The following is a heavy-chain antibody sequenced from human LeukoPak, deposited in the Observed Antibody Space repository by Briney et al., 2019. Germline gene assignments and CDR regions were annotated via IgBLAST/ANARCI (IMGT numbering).Heavy chain of an antibody. J-gene: IGHJ4*02. CDR1: DGSISSDSFY. D-gene: IGHD3-10*01. V-gene: IGHV4-39*01. CDR2: MYYTGSYTGTT. Sequence: NPSETLSLTCTVSDGSISSDSFYWGWMRQPPGKGLEWIGSMYYTGSYTGTTYYNPSLESRLTISVDPSKNLFSLKLSSVTAADTAVYYCVGEEYGTGSYYKSSDWGQGTLVTVSS. CDR3: VGEEYGTGSYYKSSD.